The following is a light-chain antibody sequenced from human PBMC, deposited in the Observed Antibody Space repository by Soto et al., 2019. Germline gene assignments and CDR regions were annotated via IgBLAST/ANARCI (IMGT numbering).Light chain of an antibody. CDR1: QGISSA. CDR2: DAS. Sequence: AIQLTQSPSSLSASVGDRVTITCRASQGISSALAWYQQKPGKAPKLLIYDASSLESGVPSRFSGSGSGTDFTLTISSLQPEDFATSYCQQFNSYLTITFGQGTRLEIK. CDR3: QQFNSYLTIT. J-gene: IGKJ5*01. V-gene: IGKV1-13*02.